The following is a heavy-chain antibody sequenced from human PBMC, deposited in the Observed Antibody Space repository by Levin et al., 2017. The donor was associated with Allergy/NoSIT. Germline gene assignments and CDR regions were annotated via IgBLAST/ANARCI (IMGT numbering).Heavy chain of an antibody. V-gene: IGHV3-23*01. CDR3: AKDVIRPVTTLFRRDSYYYYGMDV. J-gene: IGHJ6*02. Sequence: GGSLRLSCAASGFTFSSYAMSWVRQAPGKGLEWVSAISGSGGSTYYADSVKGRFTISRDNSKNTLYLQMNSLRAEDTAVYYCAKDVIRPVTTLFRRDSYYYYGMDVWGQGTTVTVSS. CDR2: ISGSGGST. D-gene: IGHD4-17*01. CDR1: GFTFSSYA.